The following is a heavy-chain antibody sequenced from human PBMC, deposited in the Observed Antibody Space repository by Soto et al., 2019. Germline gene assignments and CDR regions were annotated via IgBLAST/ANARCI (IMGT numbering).Heavy chain of an antibody. D-gene: IGHD3-16*01. Sequence: PGGSLRLSCAASGLTFSSYDMHWVRQATGKGLEWVSAIATAGDTYYPGSVKGRFTISRENAETSLYLQTNSLSAGDTAVYYRARERMGFDYWGQGTLVTVSS. V-gene: IGHV3-13*01. CDR1: GLTFSSYD. J-gene: IGHJ4*02. CDR3: ARERMGFDY. CDR2: IATAGDT.